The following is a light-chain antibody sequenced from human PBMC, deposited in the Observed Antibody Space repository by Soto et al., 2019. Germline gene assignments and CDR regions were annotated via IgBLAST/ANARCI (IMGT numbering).Light chain of an antibody. Sequence: QSVLTQPPSVSGAPGQRVTISCTGSSSNIGAGYDVHWYQQLPGTAPKLLIYGNSNRPSGVPDRFSGSKSGTSVSLAITGLQAEDEADYYFQSYDSSLSVVFGGGTKLTVL. CDR2: GNS. CDR1: SSNIGAGYD. J-gene: IGLJ2*01. CDR3: QSYDSSLSVV. V-gene: IGLV1-40*01.